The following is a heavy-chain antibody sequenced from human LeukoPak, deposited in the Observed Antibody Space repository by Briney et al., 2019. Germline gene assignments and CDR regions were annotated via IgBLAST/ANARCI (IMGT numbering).Heavy chain of an antibody. CDR1: GFTFSSYG. D-gene: IGHD6-13*01. J-gene: IGHJ4*02. V-gene: IGHV3-30*18. Sequence: PGGSLRLSCAASGFTFSSYGMHWVRQAPGKGLEWVAVISYDGSNKYYADSVKGRFTISRDNSKNTLYLQMNSLRAEDTAVYYCAKDKSGSGYSSSWYEVGYWGQGTLVTVSS. CDR3: AKDKSGSGYSSSWYEVGY. CDR2: ISYDGSNK.